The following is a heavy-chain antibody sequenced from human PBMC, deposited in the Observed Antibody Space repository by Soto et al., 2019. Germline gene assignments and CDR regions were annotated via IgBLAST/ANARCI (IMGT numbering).Heavy chain of an antibody. CDR1: GGSIGTSAYY. Sequence: PSETLSLTCAVSGGSIGTSAYYWGWIRQAPGKGLEWIGSINHSGNTYLSPSLKGRVTMSVDTSKNSFSLKLRSATAADTGLYYCSRRAPEGFDPWGQGTLVTVSS. V-gene: IGHV4-39*01. CDR3: SRRAPEGFDP. J-gene: IGHJ5*02. CDR2: INHSGNT.